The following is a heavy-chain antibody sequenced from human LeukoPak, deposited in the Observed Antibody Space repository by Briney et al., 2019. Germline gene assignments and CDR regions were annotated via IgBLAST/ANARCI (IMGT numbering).Heavy chain of an antibody. V-gene: IGHV3-23*01. J-gene: IGHJ3*01. CDR2: IHVSGYA. Sequence: PGGSLRLSCAASRFTLSNYALTWVRQAPGKGLEWVSSIHVSGYADYADSVKGRFTTSTDDSKNTLYLQMKSLRVEDTAVYYCARDPNGNYVGAFDFWGQGTLVTVSS. D-gene: IGHD4-17*01. CDR3: ARDPNGNYVGAFDF. CDR1: RFTLSNYA.